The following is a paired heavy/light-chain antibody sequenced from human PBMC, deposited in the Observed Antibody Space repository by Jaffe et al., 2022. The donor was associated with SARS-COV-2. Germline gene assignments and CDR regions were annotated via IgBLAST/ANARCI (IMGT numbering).Heavy chain of an antibody. V-gene: IGHV3-21*01. J-gene: IGHJ6*02. CDR2: ISTSGISA. CDR3: ARGRTPDV. Sequence: EVQLVESGGGLVKPGGSLRLSCAASGFTFSTYSMNWVRQAPGKGLEWVSSISTSGISAYYADSVRGRFTISRDYAENSLYLQMNSLRAEDTGVYYCARGRTPDVWGQGTTVTVS. CDR1: GFTFSTYS.
Light chain of an antibody. CDR2: AAS. Sequence: DIQMTQSPSSLSASVGDRVTITCRASQGISNYLAWFQQKPGKAPKSLILAASNLQSGVPSRFSGSGSGTDFTLTISSLQPEDFATYYCQQYNTYPLTFGGGTKVEIK. CDR3: QQYNTYPLT. CDR1: QGISNY. J-gene: IGKJ4*01. V-gene: IGKV1-16*01.